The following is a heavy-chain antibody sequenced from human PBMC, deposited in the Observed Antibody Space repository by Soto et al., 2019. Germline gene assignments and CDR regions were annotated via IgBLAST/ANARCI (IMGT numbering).Heavy chain of an antibody. CDR3: TREAGWQRMVPYD. CDR1: GYTFTSYG. Sequence: QVQLVQSGSEVKKPGASVNVSCQAFGYTFTSYGFSWVRQVPGQGLEWLGWISAVNGDTQYAQTMKGRLTVTTDTSTTTVHMELRRLTPADTAVYYCTREAGWQRMVPYDWGQGNLVSVS. D-gene: IGHD6-25*01. CDR2: ISAVNGDT. V-gene: IGHV1-18*04. J-gene: IGHJ4*02.